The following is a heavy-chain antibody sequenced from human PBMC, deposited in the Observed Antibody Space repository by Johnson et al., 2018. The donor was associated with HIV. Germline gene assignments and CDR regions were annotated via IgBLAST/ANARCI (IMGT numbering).Heavy chain of an antibody. CDR3: ARVTNDAFDI. J-gene: IGHJ3*02. CDR1: GFTVSSNY. V-gene: IGHV3-66*01. Sequence: VQLVESGGGLVQPGGSLRLSCAASGFTVSSNYMSWVRQAPGKGLEWVSIVYSGGNTYYTDSVKGRFTISRDNSKNTLYLQMNSLRAGDTAVYYCARVTNDAFDIWGQGTMVTVSS. CDR2: VYSGGNT.